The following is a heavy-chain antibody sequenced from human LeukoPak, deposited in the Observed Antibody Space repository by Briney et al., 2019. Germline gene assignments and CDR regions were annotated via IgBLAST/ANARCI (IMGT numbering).Heavy chain of an antibody. Sequence: PGGSLRLSCAASGFTSGDYSMYWVRQAPGKGLEWVSLISWDGGSTYYADSVKGRFTISRDNSKNTLYLQMNSLRAEDTAVYYCARVVDRNALDIWGQGTMVTVSS. V-gene: IGHV3-43*01. CDR1: GFTSGDYS. D-gene: IGHD5-12*01. CDR2: ISWDGGST. J-gene: IGHJ3*02. CDR3: ARVVDRNALDI.